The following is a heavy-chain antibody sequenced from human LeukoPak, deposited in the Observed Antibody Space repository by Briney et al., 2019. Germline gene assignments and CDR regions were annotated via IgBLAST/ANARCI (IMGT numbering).Heavy chain of an antibody. Sequence: ASVTVSCTASGYTFTGYYIHWVRQAPGQGLKWLGRINPNSGGTDYAQKFQGRVTMTRDTSISTAYMELSRLSSDDTAVYYCARSLAATPGLVNWLDPWGQGTLVTVSS. V-gene: IGHV1-2*06. CDR2: INPNSGGT. CDR3: ARSLAATPGLVNWLDP. CDR1: GYTFTGYY. J-gene: IGHJ5*02. D-gene: IGHD6-13*01.